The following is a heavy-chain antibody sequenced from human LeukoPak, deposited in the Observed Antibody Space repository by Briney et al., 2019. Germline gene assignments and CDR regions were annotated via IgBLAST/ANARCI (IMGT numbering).Heavy chain of an antibody. CDR3: ARDLGSSGWYLVHFDY. V-gene: IGHV3-21*01. CDR2: ISSSSSYI. CDR1: GFTFRSYA. J-gene: IGHJ4*02. Sequence: GKSLGLSCAASGFTFRSYAIYWVRQAPGKGLEWVSSISSSSSYIYYADSVKGRFTISRDSAKNSLYLQMNSLRAEDTAVYYCARDLGSSGWYLVHFDYWGQGTLVTVSS. D-gene: IGHD6-19*01.